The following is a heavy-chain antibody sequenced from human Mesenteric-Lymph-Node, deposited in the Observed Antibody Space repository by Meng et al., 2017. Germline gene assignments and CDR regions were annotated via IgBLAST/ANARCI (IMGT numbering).Heavy chain of an antibody. CDR2: INTDGSVT. V-gene: IGHV3-74*01. CDR3: ARDPDSSGYYYYYYYYGMDV. D-gene: IGHD3-22*01. J-gene: IGHJ6*02. Sequence: GESLKISCAVSGFTFSSYWMYWVRQAPGKGLVWVSRINTDGSVTTYADSVKGRFTISRDNAKNSLYLQMNSLRAEDTAVYYCARDPDSSGYYYYYYYYGMDVWGQGTTVTVSS. CDR1: GFTFSSYW.